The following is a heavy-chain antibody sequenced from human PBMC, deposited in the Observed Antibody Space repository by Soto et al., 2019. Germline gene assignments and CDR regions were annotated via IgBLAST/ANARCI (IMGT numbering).Heavy chain of an antibody. J-gene: IGHJ6*02. Sequence: PGGSLRLCCAASGFTVSSNYMSWVRQAPGKGLEWVSVIYSGGSTYYADSVKGRFTISRDNSKNTLYLQMNSLRAEDTAVYYCARDPARRAYYYYGMDVWGPGTTVTVSS. D-gene: IGHD6-6*01. CDR3: ARDPARRAYYYYGMDV. CDR2: IYSGGST. V-gene: IGHV3-53*01. CDR1: GFTVSSNY.